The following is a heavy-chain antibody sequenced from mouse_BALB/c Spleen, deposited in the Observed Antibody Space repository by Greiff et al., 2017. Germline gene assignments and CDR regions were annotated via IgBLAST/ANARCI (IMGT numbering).Heavy chain of an antibody. CDR3: ARITTAMDY. V-gene: IGHV5-12-2*01. D-gene: IGHD2-4*01. Sequence: EVQLVESGGGLVQPGGSLKLSCAASGFTFSSYTMSWVRQTPEKRLEWVAYISNGGGSTYYPDTVKGRFTIYRDNAKNTLYLQMSSLKSEDTAMYYCARITTAMDYWGQGTSVTVSS. CDR1: GFTFSSYT. J-gene: IGHJ4*01. CDR2: ISNGGGST.